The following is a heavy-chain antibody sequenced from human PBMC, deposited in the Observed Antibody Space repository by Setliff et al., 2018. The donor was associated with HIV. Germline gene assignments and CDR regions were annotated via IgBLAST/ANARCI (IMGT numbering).Heavy chain of an antibody. CDR1: GYNFVNYE. D-gene: IGHD3-22*01. CDR3: ARHASTWYYESSGPHFDY. CDR2: MNPDSGNT. J-gene: IGHJ4*02. V-gene: IGHV1-8*02. Sequence: GASVKVSCKASGYNFVNYEINWVRQATGQGLEWMGWMNPDSGNTDYAQKFQGRVTMTRDTSISTAYMELSSLTSDDTAVYYCARHASTWYYESSGPHFDYWGQGTLVTVSS.